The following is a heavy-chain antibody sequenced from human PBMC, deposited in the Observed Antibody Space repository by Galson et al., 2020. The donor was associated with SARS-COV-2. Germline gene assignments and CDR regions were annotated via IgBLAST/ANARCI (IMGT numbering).Heavy chain of an antibody. V-gene: IGHV3-30*04. Sequence: GGSLRLSCAASGFTFSSYAMHWVRQAPGKGLEWVAVISYDGSNKYYADSVKGRFTISRDNSKNTLYLQINSLRAEDTAVYYCASEGIAVAGTIFDYWGQGTLVTVSS. CDR1: GFTFSSYA. CDR2: ISYDGSNK. CDR3: ASEGIAVAGTIFDY. J-gene: IGHJ4*02. D-gene: IGHD6-19*01.